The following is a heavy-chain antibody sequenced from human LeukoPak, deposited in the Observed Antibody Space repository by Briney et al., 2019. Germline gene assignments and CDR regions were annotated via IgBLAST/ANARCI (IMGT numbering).Heavy chain of an antibody. J-gene: IGHJ4*02. V-gene: IGHV3-21*01. CDR2: ISSSSSYI. Sequence: GGSLRLSCAASEFTFSTYSMNWVRQAPGKGLVWVSSISSSSSYIYYADSVKGRFTISRDNAKNSLYLQMNSLRAEDTAVYYCARGENNYGYYYFDYWGQGTLVTVSS. CDR1: EFTFSTYS. D-gene: IGHD5-18*01. CDR3: ARGENNYGYYYFDY.